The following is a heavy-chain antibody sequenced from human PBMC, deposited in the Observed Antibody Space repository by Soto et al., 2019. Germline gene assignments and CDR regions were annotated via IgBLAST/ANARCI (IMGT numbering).Heavy chain of an antibody. CDR1: GFSFSNYG. J-gene: IGHJ2*01. D-gene: IGHD4-4*01. V-gene: IGHV3-33*01. CDR3: ARPLWRNDYNWGYFDL. Sequence: QAQLEESGGGVVQPGRSLRLSCVVSGFSFSNYGFHWVRQAPGKGLEWVAVIWYDGSKKYYADSVKGRFTISRDNSKSTLYLQMNSLRAEDTAVYYCARPLWRNDYNWGYFDLWGRGTLVTVSS. CDR2: IWYDGSKK.